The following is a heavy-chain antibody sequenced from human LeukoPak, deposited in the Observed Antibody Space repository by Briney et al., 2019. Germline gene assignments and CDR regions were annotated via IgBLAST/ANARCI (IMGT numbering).Heavy chain of an antibody. J-gene: IGHJ4*02. D-gene: IGHD3-10*01. CDR3: ARYYYGSGNYRKFDY. V-gene: IGHV1-46*01. Sequence: ASVKVSCKASGYTLTNHYMHWVRQAPGQALEWMGQINPSGGSTTYAQKFQGRVTMTRDTSTSTVYMELSSLEPEDTAVYYCARYYYGSGNYRKFDYWGQGTLVTVSS. CDR2: INPSGGST. CDR1: GYTLTNHY.